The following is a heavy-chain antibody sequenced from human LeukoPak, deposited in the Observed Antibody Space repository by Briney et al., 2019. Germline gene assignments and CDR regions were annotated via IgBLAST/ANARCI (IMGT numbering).Heavy chain of an antibody. CDR3: ASNVLRGDY. D-gene: IGHD3-16*01. J-gene: IGHJ4*02. CDR1: GGSFSGYY. Sequence: SETLSLTCAVYGGSFSGYYWSWIRRPPGKGLEWIGEINHSGSTNYNPSLKSRVTISVDTSKNQFSLKLSSVTAADAAVYYCASNVLRGDYWGQGTLVTVSS. CDR2: INHSGST. V-gene: IGHV4-34*01.